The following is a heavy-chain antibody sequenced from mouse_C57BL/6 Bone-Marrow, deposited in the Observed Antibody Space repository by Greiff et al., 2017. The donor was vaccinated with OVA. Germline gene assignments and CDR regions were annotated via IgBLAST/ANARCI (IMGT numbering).Heavy chain of an antibody. CDR1: GFSFNTYA. CDR2: IRSKSNNYAT. J-gene: IGHJ1*03. Sequence: EVKLVESGGGLVQPKGSLKLSCAASGFSFNTYAMNWVRQAPGKGLEWVARIRSKSNNYATYYADSVKDRFTISRDDSESMLYLQMNNVKTEDTAMYYCVRHLDWYFDVWGTGTTVTVSS. CDR3: VRHLDWYFDV. V-gene: IGHV10-1*01.